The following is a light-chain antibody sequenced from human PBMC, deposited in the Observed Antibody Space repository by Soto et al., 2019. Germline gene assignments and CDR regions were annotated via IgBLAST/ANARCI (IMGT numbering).Light chain of an antibody. CDR3: QSYDTSLSVV. J-gene: IGLJ2*01. CDR1: SSNIGAGYD. CDR2: GNS. Sequence: QSVLTQPPSVSGAPGQRVTISCTGSSSNIGAGYDVHWYQQLPGTAPKLLMYGNSNRPSGVPDRFSGSKSGTSASLAIPGLQAEDEADYYCQSYDTSLSVVFGGGTQLTVL. V-gene: IGLV1-40*01.